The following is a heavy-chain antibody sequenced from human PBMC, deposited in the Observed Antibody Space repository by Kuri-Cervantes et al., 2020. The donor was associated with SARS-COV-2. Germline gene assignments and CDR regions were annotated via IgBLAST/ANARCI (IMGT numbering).Heavy chain of an antibody. Sequence: GSLRLSCTVSGGSISSYYWSWIRQPAGKGLEWIGSIYYSGSTYYNPSLKSRVTISVDTSKNQFSLKLSSVTAADTAVYYCASITIFGVVKIWGQGTLVTVSS. D-gene: IGHD3-3*01. J-gene: IGHJ4*02. CDR3: ASITIFGVVKI. CDR2: IYYSGST. V-gene: IGHV4-59*05. CDR1: GGSISSYY.